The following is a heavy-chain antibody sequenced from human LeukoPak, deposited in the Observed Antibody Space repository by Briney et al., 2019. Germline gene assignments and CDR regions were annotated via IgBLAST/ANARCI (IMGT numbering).Heavy chain of an antibody. CDR1: GGSISNYY. CDR3: ARHSGSSPHYFDY. Sequence: SETLSLTCTVSGGSISNYYWSWIRQPPGKRLEWIGYIFYSGDTNYNPSLKSRVTISVDTSKNQFPLSLSSVTAADTAVYYCARHSGSSPHYFDYWGQGTLVTVSS. J-gene: IGHJ4*02. D-gene: IGHD1-26*01. V-gene: IGHV4-59*08. CDR2: IFYSGDT.